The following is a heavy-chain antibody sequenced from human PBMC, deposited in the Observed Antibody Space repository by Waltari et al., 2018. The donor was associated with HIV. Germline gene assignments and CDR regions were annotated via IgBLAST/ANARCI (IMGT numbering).Heavy chain of an antibody. V-gene: IGHV4-59*03. D-gene: IGHD2-8*01. CDR3: ATGGAHNVSLSEATQKPFDH. CDR2: VHHPGKT. J-gene: IGHJ4*02. CDR1: VVPITGEY. Sequence: HVHLQESGPGLVEPSATLSLLCTVSVVPITGEYWSWLRRSPARGLYWIGFVHHPGKTNYNPSLRSRVSMSIDTSKNQFSLTLTSATPADTAIYYCATGGAHNVSLSEATQKPFDHWGQGVLVTVSS.